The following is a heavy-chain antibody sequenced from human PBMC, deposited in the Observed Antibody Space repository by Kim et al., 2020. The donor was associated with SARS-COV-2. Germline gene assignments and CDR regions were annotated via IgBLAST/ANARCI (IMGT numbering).Heavy chain of an antibody. CDR2: ISRNSDSI. J-gene: IGHJ4*02. CDR3: XATLHWECGFDH. CDR1: GLTFGSYA. D-gene: IGHD1-26*01. V-gene: IGHV3-9*01. Sequence: GGSLRLSCAASGLTFGSYAMYWVRQAPGKGLEWVSGISRNSDSIVYVGSVRGRFNISRDNAKNSVSLEMNTLTTEDTXFYYCXATLHWECGFDHWGRGTPVTVSS.